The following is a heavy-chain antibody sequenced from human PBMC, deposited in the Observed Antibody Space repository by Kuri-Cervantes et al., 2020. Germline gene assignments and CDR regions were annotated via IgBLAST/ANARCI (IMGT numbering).Heavy chain of an antibody. CDR1: GGSISSYY. D-gene: IGHD3-10*01. CDR2: MYYSGST. J-gene: IGHJ4*02. CDR3: ARAVGSGSYYPLY. Sequence: ESLKISCTVSGGSISSYYWSWIRQPPGKGLEWIGYMYYSGSTNYNPSLKSRVTISVDTSMNQFSLKLTSVTTADTAVYYCARAVGSGSYYPLYWGQGTLVTVSS. V-gene: IGHV4-59*01.